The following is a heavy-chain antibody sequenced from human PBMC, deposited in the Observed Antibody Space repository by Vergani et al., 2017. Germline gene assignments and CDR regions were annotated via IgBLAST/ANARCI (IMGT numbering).Heavy chain of an antibody. D-gene: IGHD3-22*01. Sequence: QVQLQQWGAGLLKPSETLSLTCAVYGGSFSGYYWSWICQPPGQGLEWVGEMNHSGSTNYNPSLKSRVTISVDTSKNQFSLELRSGTAADTAGYYCARGRLDNYYYYYGMDVWGQGTTVTVSS. V-gene: IGHV4-34*01. CDR2: MNHSGST. CDR3: ARGRLDNYYYYYGMDV. J-gene: IGHJ6*02. CDR1: GGSFSGYY.